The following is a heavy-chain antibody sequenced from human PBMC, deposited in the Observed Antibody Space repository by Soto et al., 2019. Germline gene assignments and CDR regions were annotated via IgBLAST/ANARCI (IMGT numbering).Heavy chain of an antibody. CDR1: GGTFSSYA. D-gene: IGHD3-3*01. CDR3: ATGRGGSGYVDYGMYV. V-gene: IGHV1-69*06. CDR2: IIPIFGTA. Sequence: SVKVSCKASGGTFSSYAISWVRQAPGQGLEWMGGIIPIFGTANYAQKFQGRVTITADKSTSTAYMELSSLRSEDTAVYYCATGRGGSGYVDYGMYVCGQGTTVTVSS. J-gene: IGHJ6*02.